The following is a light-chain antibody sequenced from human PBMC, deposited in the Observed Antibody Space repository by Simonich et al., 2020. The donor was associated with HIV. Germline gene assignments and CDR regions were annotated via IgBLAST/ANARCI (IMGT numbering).Light chain of an antibody. V-gene: IGKV3-20*01. CDR2: GAS. J-gene: IGKJ1*01. CDR3: QQYGSSRT. CDR1: QSVFSSY. Sequence: EIVLTQSPGTLSLSPGERATLTCRASQSVFSSYLAWYQKKPGQAPRLLISGASSRATGIPERFSGSGSGTDYTLTISSLQPEDFATYYCQQYGSSRTFGQGTKVEIK.